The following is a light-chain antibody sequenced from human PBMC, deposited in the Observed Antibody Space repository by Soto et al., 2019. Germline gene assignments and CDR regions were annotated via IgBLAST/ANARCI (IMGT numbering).Light chain of an antibody. CDR1: RSDVGGYNY. J-gene: IGLJ1*01. CDR2: DVS. CDR3: SSYTSSSSYV. Sequence: SALTQPASVSGSPGQSITISCTGTRSDVGGYNYVSWYQQHLGKAPKLMIYDVSNRPSGVSNRFSGSKSGNTAALTISGLKAEDEDDDYCSSYTSSSSYVFGTGTKVTVL. V-gene: IGLV2-14*01.